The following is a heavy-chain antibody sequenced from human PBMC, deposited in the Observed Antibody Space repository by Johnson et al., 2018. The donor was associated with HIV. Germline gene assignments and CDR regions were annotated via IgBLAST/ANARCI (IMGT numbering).Heavy chain of an antibody. V-gene: IGHV3-23*04. CDR3: ARVSQQQGGVYDAFDI. Sequence: EVQLVESGGGLVQPGGSLRLSCAASGFTFNSYAMNWVRQAPGKGLEWVSGISGGGYGTYYADSVKGRFTISRDNSKNTLYLQMNSLRAEDTAVYYCARVSQQQGGVYDAFDIWGQGTMVTVSS. CDR1: GFTFNSYA. J-gene: IGHJ3*02. CDR2: ISGGGYGT. D-gene: IGHD6-13*01.